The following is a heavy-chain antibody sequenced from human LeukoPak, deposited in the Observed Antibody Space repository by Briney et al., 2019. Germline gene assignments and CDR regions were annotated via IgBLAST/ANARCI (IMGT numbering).Heavy chain of an antibody. CDR3: ARGAGAATRAY. CDR2: INHSGST. D-gene: IGHD2-15*01. J-gene: IGHJ4*02. Sequence: PSETLSLTCAVYGGSFSGYYWSWIRQPPGKGLEWIGEINHSGSTNYNPSLKSRVTISVDTSKNQFSLKLSSVTAADTAVYYCARGAGAATRAYWGQGTLVTVSS. V-gene: IGHV4-34*01. CDR1: GGSFSGYY.